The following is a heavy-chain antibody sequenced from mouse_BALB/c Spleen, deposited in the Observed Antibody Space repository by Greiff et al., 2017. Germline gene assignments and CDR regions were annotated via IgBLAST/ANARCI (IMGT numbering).Heavy chain of an antibody. CDR3: ARQGDYYGSAWFAY. CDR2: ISSGGGST. CDR1: GFAFSSYD. D-gene: IGHD2-1*01. V-gene: IGHV5-12-1*01. J-gene: IGHJ3*01. Sequence: EVQLVESGGGLVKPGGSLKLSCAASGFAFSSYDMSWVRQTPEKRLEWVAYISSGGGSTYYPDTVKGRFTISRDNAKNTLYLQMSSLKSEDTAMYYCARQGDYYGSAWFAYWGQETLVTVSA.